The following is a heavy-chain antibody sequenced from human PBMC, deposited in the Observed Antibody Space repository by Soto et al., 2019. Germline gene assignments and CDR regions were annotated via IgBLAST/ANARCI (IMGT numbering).Heavy chain of an antibody. J-gene: IGHJ4*02. CDR2: INPNSGGT. CDR1: GYTFTGYY. Sequence: AASVKVSCKASGYTFTGYYIHWVRQAPGQGLEWMGWINPNSGGTYYLQKFQGRVTMTRDTSITSVYMEMRGLTYDDTAVYYCARGNSGDDDEFDYWGQGTPVTVSS. CDR3: ARGNSGDDDEFDY. D-gene: IGHD5-12*01. V-gene: IGHV1-2*02.